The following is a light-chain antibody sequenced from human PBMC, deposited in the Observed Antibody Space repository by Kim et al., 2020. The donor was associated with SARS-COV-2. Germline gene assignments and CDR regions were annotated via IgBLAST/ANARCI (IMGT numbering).Light chain of an antibody. Sequence: SYELTQPPSVYVSPGQTASITCSGERLEDKFACWYQQKPGQSPVLVIYQDAKRPSGIPERFSGSNSGNTATLTISGAQAMDEADYYCQAWDSSTVVFGGGTKLAVL. J-gene: IGLJ2*01. CDR2: QDA. CDR1: RLEDKF. V-gene: IGLV3-1*01. CDR3: QAWDSSTVV.